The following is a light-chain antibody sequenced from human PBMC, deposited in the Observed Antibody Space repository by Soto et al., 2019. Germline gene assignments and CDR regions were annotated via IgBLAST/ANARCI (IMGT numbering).Light chain of an antibody. J-gene: IGLJ7*01. V-gene: IGLV2-14*01. CDR1: SSDVGGYKY. CDR3: GAWENSLTVYV. CDR2: EVH. Sequence: QSVLTQPASVSGSPGQSITIPCTGTSSDVGGYKYVSWYQQVPGKVPKLIIFEVHNRPSGISNRYSGSKSGNTASLTISGLQPEDEGDYYCGAWENSLTVYVFGSGTQLTVL.